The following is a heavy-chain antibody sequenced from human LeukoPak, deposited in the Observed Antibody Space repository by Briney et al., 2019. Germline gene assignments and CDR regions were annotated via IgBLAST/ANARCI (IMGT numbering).Heavy chain of an antibody. CDR2: INPNSGGT. CDR3: ARSRDVDTAMAS. CDR1: GYTFTGYY. D-gene: IGHD5-18*01. V-gene: IGHV1-2*02. Sequence: ASVKVSCKASGYTFTGYYMHWVRQAPGQGLEWMGWINPNSGGTNYAQKFQGRVTMTRDTSISTAYMELSRLRSDDTAAYYCARSRDVDTAMASWGQGTLVTVSS. J-gene: IGHJ4*02.